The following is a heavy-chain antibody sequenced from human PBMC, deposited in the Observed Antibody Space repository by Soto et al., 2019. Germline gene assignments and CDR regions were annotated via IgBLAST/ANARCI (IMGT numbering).Heavy chain of an antibody. J-gene: IGHJ4*02. CDR1: EFSFSDQY. D-gene: IGHD2-15*01. CDR2: SRNRVNNLST. Sequence: GVLRLSCTVPADYEFSFSDQYMDWVRQAPGKGLEWVGRSRNRVNNLSTAYAASVQGIFNISRDESKKTVYLQMHSLKTDDTAVYYCSRVGSSAKGLEYWGQGNTVSVSS. V-gene: IGHV3-72*01. CDR3: SRVGSSAKGLEY.